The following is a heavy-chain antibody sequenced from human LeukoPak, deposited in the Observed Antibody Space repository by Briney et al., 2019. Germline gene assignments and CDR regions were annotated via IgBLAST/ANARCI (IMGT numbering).Heavy chain of an antibody. J-gene: IGHJ5*02. CDR2: IFRSGHT. CDR1: GDSISPYY. V-gene: IGHV4-4*08. CDR3: ARCPVPQFDP. Sequence: SETLSLTCTVSGDSISPYYWSWIRQPPGKGLEWIGYIFRSGHTNYNPSLKSRVTISLDTSKNQFSLKLSSVTAADTAVYYCARCPVPQFDPWGQGTLVAVSS. D-gene: IGHD2-2*01.